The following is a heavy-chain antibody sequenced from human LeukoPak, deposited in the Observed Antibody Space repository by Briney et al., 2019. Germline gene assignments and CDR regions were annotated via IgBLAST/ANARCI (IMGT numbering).Heavy chain of an antibody. Sequence: GGSLRLSCATSGFTLSSYSMTWVRQAPGKGLEWVSYISSSGSTIYYADSVKGRFTISRDNAKNSLYLQMNSLRAEDTAVYYCARESPPDYGDYSDFDYWGQGTLVTVSS. CDR3: ARESPPDYGDYSDFDY. CDR1: GFTLSSYS. CDR2: ISSSGSTI. V-gene: IGHV3-48*04. J-gene: IGHJ4*02. D-gene: IGHD4-17*01.